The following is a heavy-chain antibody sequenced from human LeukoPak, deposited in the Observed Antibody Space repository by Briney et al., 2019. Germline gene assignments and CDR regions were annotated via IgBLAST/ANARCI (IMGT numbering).Heavy chain of an antibody. D-gene: IGHD5-12*01. CDR3: ARGRTIMGYYYGMDV. V-gene: IGHV4-30-2*01. CDR1: GGSTSSGGYS. CDR2: IYHSGST. J-gene: IGHJ6*02. Sequence: SQTLSLTCAVSGGSTSSGGYSWSWIRQPPGKGLEWIGYIYHSGSTYYNPSLKSRVTISVDRSKNQFSLKLSSVTAADTAVYYCARGRTIMGYYYGMDVWGQGTTVTVSS.